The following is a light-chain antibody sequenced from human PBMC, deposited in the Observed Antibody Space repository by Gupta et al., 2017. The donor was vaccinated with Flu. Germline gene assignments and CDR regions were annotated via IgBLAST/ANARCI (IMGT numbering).Light chain of an antibody. J-gene: IGKJ2*01. Sequence: DIQMTQSPSSLSSSVGDRVTITCRASQSISSYLNWYQQKPGKAPKLLIYDASSSQSAVPPRLSGSGSGTDFTLTISRRQPEDFATYYCQQSYSTPYTFGQGTKVEIK. V-gene: IGKV1-39*01. CDR3: QQSYSTPYT. CDR2: DAS. CDR1: QSISSY.